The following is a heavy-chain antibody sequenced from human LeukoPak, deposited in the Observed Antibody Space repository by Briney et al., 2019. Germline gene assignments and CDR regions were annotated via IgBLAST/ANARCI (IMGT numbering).Heavy chain of an antibody. CDR3: VRGLGGYMDV. J-gene: IGHJ6*03. V-gene: IGHV4-34*01. CDR1: GGSFSGYY. D-gene: IGHD3-16*01. Sequence: SETLSLTCAVYGGSFSGYYWSWIRQPPGKGLEWIGEINHSGSTNYNPSLKSRVTISVDTSKNQFSLKLSSVTAADTAVYYCVRGLGGYMDVWGKGTTVTISS. CDR2: INHSGST.